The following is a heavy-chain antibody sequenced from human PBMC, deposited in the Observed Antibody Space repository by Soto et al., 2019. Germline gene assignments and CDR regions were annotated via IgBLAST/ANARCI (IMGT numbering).Heavy chain of an antibody. D-gene: IGHD3-10*01. Sequence: QVQLVQSGAEVKKPGASVKVSCKASGYTFTSYGIIWVRQAPGQGLEWMGWISAYNGNTNYAQKLQGRATMTTETSTSTANMELRSRRSDETAVYCCARAVGSGGYYSYWGQGTLVTVSS. CDR3: ARAVGSGGYYSY. V-gene: IGHV1-18*01. CDR1: GYTFTSYG. J-gene: IGHJ4*02. CDR2: ISAYNGNT.